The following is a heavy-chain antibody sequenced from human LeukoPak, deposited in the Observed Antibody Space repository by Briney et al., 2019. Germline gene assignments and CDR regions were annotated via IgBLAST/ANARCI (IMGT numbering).Heavy chain of an antibody. CDR2: INPNSGGT. D-gene: IGHD6-19*01. J-gene: IGHJ5*02. CDR1: GYTFTGYY. V-gene: IGHV1-2*02. CDR3: ARDSSGWYHWFDP. Sequence: ASVKVSCKASGYTFTGYYMHWVRQAPGQGLEWMGWINPNSGGTNYAQKFQGRLTITRNTSISTAYMELSSLRSEDTAMYYCARDSSGWYHWFDPWGQGTLVTVSS.